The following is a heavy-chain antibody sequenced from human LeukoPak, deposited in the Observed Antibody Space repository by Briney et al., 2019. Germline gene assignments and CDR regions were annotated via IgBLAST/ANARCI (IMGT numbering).Heavy chain of an antibody. Sequence: SETLSLTCNVSGGTISSGGYYWSWIRQHPGKGLEWIGYIYYSGSTYYNQSLKSRVTISVDTSKNQFSLKLSSVTAADTAVYYCARDRSTVTTRVYYGMDVWGKGTTVTVSS. CDR1: GGTISSGGYY. CDR2: IYYSGST. V-gene: IGHV4-31*03. J-gene: IGHJ6*04. D-gene: IGHD4-17*01. CDR3: ARDRSTVTTRVYYGMDV.